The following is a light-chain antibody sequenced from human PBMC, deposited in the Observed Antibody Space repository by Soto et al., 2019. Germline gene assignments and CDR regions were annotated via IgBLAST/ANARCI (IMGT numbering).Light chain of an antibody. V-gene: IGLV2-8*01. CDR1: NGDVGNYNY. CDR2: EVT. CDR3: SSYACNHPRYV. J-gene: IGLJ1*01. Sequence: QSVLTQPPSASGSPGQSVTISCTGTNGDVGNYNYVSWYQQHPGKAPKLIIYEVTERPSGVPNRFSGSKSDNTAYLTVSGLQADDEADYYCSSYACNHPRYVFGTGTKVSVL.